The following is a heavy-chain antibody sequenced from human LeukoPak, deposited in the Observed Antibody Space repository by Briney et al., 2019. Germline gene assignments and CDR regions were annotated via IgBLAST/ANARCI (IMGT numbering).Heavy chain of an antibody. CDR2: ITRSNSYI. V-gene: IGHV3-21*01. Sequence: SGGSLRHSCAASGFTFSNYNMNWVRQAPGKGLEWVSTITRSNSYIYYADSVRGRFTISRDNAKTSLYLQMSSLRAEDTAVYYCARDDTTMILNLWGRGTLVTVSS. D-gene: IGHD3-22*01. CDR3: ARDDTTMILNL. J-gene: IGHJ2*01. CDR1: GFTFSNYN.